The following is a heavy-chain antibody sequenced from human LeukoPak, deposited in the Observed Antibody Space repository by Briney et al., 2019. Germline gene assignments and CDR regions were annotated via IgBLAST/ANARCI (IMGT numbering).Heavy chain of an antibody. CDR3: ASLWWSKLASDDY. CDR1: GFTFSSYG. Sequence: GGSLRLSCAASGFTFSSYGINWVRQAPGKGLEWVSVIYSGGSTYYADSVKGRFTISRDNSKNTLYLQMNSLRAEDTAVYYCASLWWSKLASDDYWGQGTLVTVSS. CDR2: IYSGGST. J-gene: IGHJ4*02. D-gene: IGHD2-21*01. V-gene: IGHV3-53*01.